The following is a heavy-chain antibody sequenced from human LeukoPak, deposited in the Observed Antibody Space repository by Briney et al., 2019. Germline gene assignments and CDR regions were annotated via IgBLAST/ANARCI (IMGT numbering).Heavy chain of an antibody. J-gene: IGHJ4*02. CDR3: ARYPGSYVIDY. Sequence: GESLRISCKGSGYSFANYWISWVRQMPGKGLEWMGRIDPSDSNTNYSPSFQGHVTISADKSISTAYLQWSSLKASDTAMYYCARYPGSYVIDYWGQGTLVPVSS. CDR2: IDPSDSNT. CDR1: GYSFANYW. V-gene: IGHV5-10-1*01. D-gene: IGHD1-26*01.